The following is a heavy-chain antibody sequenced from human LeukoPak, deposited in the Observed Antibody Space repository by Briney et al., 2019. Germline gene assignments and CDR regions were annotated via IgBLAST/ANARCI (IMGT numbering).Heavy chain of an antibody. D-gene: IGHD1-26*01. CDR3: ARDNSGLY. Sequence: GGSLRLSCAASGFTFGDYYMSWMRQAPGKGLEWVSYISSVGTSKYYADSVKGRFTISRDNAKNSLYLQMNSLRVEDTAVYYCARDNSGLYWGQGTLVTVSS. CDR1: GFTFGDYY. V-gene: IGHV3-11*04. CDR2: ISSVGTSK. J-gene: IGHJ4*02.